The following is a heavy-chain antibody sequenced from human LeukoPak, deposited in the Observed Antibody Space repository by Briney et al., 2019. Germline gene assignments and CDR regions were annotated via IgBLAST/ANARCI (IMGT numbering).Heavy chain of an antibody. Sequence: SVKVSCKASGGTFSGYAISWVRQAPGQGLEWMGGIIPIFGTANYAQKFQGRVTITADESTSTAYMELSSLRSEDTAVYYCARARNPITMIVVASNWFDPWGQGTLVTVSS. CDR2: IIPIFGTA. CDR1: GGTFSGYA. V-gene: IGHV1-69*13. J-gene: IGHJ5*02. D-gene: IGHD3-22*01. CDR3: ARARNPITMIVVASNWFDP.